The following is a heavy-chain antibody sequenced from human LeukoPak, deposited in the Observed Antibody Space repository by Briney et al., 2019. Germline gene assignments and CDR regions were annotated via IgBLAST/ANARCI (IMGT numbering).Heavy chain of an antibody. D-gene: IGHD1-7*01. V-gene: IGHV3-48*01. CDR1: GFTFSTYG. Sequence: GGSLRLSCAASGFTFSTYGMIWVRQAPGKGLEWVAYISSRGTIHYVESVKGRFTISRDNAKNSHYVQMNSMRAEDTAAYYCAREDGSTWKTWFDPWAREPWSPSPQ. J-gene: IGHJ5*02. CDR3: AREDGSTWKTWFDP. CDR2: ISSRGTI.